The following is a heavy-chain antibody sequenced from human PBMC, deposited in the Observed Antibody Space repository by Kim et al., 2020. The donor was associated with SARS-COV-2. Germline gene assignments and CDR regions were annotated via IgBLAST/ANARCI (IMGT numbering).Heavy chain of an antibody. CDR1: GGSLRLLRSY. Sequence: SETLSLTCTVSGGSLRLLRSYWCFIRQPPGKGLEWIGSIYYSGSTYFNPSLKSRVTISVDTSKNQFSLKLSSVTAADTAVYYCARLHYDSSGYLNWFDPWGQGTLVTVSS. D-gene: IGHD3-22*01. V-gene: IGHV4-39*01. J-gene: IGHJ5*02. CDR2: IYYSGST. CDR3: ARLHYDSSGYLNWFDP.